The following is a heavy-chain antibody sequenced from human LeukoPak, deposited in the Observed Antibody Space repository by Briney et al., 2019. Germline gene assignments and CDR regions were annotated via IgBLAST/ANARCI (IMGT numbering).Heavy chain of an antibody. V-gene: IGHV3-21*01. CDR2: ISYSSCYI. Sequence: VSSVRLSCAASGFTFSSYSMHWVRQAPGKGVEWVSSISYSSCYIYYAESVKGRLTISIDNGKNSLYLPMNNLSAEETAVYYCARGDGYFDWYGQLDPWGQGTLVTVSS. CDR3: ARGDGYFDWYGQLDP. D-gene: IGHD3-9*01. J-gene: IGHJ5*02. CDR1: GFTFSSYS.